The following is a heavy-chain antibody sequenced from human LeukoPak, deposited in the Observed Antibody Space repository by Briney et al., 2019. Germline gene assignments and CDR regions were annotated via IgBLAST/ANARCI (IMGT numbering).Heavy chain of an antibody. Sequence: SETLSLTCTVSGNSISTSKPYWGWIRQPPLKGLEWIGSIYFSGNTYYNPSLKSRLTISVDTSKNQFSLKLTSVTAADTAVYYCARLHDYGDYYADYWGQGTLVTVSS. CDR2: IYFSGNT. D-gene: IGHD4-17*01. J-gene: IGHJ4*02. V-gene: IGHV4-39*01. CDR1: GNSISTSKPY. CDR3: ARLHDYGDYYADY.